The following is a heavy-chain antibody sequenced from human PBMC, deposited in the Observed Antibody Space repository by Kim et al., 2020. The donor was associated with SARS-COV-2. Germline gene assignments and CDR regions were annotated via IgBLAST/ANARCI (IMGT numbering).Heavy chain of an antibody. Sequence: ASVKVSCKVSGYTLTELSMHWVRQAPGKGLEWMGGFDPEDGETIYAQKFQGRVTMTEDTSTDTAYMELSSLRSEDTAVYYCATLGGGAAAGTSFDYWGQGTLVTVSS. CDR1: GYTLTELS. D-gene: IGHD6-13*01. CDR3: ATLGGGAAAGTSFDY. V-gene: IGHV1-24*01. J-gene: IGHJ4*02. CDR2: FDPEDGET.